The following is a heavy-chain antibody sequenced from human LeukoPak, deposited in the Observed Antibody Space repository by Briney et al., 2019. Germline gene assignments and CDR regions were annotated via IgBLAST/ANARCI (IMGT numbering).Heavy chain of an antibody. CDR3: ARSGGADRDPYLDN. J-gene: IGHJ4*02. D-gene: IGHD2-8*02. V-gene: IGHV3-21*01. Sequence: GGSLRLSCAASGFTFRRHSFTWVRQAPGKGLEWVASISSSTPYIFYADSVMGRFTISRDNARSSVFLQMNNLRAEDTAVYYCARSGGADRDPYLDNWGQGILVTVSS. CDR1: GFTFRRHS. CDR2: ISSSTPYI.